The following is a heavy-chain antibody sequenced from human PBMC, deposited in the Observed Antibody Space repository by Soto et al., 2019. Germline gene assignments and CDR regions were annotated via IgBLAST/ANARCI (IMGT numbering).Heavy chain of an antibody. Sequence: SVKVSCKASGFTFNSSAMQWVRQARGQRLEWIGWIVLGSGNTTYAQKFQERVTISRDMSTSTAHMELSSLRSEDTAVYYCAADSVYDSSGYYYKTWGQGTLVTVS. D-gene: IGHD3-22*01. CDR3: AADSVYDSSGYYYKT. J-gene: IGHJ5*02. CDR2: IVLGSGNT. V-gene: IGHV1-58*02. CDR1: GFTFNSSA.